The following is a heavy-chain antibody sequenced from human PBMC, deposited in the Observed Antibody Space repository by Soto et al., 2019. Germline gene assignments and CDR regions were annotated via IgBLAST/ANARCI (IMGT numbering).Heavy chain of an antibody. Sequence: APAKVSCKPSGYTFTGYYMPWVRQATGEGLEWMGWINPNSAGTNYTQKFQGRVTMTRLTSISTAYIELSRLRSDDTAVYYCASEGSGSYYNGGYWGQGTLVTVSS. J-gene: IGHJ4*02. V-gene: IGHV1-2*02. CDR1: GYTFTGYY. D-gene: IGHD3-10*01. CDR3: ASEGSGSYYNGGY. CDR2: INPNSAGT.